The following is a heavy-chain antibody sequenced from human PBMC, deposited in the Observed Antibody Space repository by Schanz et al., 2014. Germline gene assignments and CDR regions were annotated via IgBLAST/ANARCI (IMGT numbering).Heavy chain of an antibody. V-gene: IGHV3-66*01. CDR2: IYASGAT. D-gene: IGHD3-10*01. J-gene: IGHJ4*02. CDR1: GFTVSSDH. CDR3: ARDGNYYGSRNYYKTPYYFDC. Sequence: EGQLAESGGGLVQPGGSLGLSCVVSGFTVSSDHMSWVRQAPGKGLEWVSTIYASGATYYADSVKRRFTISRDISKNTLHLQVTSLRDDDTAIYYCARDGNYYGSRNYYKTPYYFDCWGQGTLVSVSS.